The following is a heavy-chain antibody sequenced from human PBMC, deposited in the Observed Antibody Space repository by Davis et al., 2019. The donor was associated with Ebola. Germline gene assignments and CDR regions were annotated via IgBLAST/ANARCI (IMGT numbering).Heavy chain of an antibody. CDR1: GGSVSSGSYY. J-gene: IGHJ6*02. V-gene: IGHV4-61*01. D-gene: IGHD5-18*01. CDR3: ARRGYSYGYPSPGMDV. Sequence: PSETLSLTCTVSGGSVSSGSYYWSWIRQPPGKGLEWIGYIYYSGSTNYNPSLKSRVTISVDTSKNQFSLKLSSVTAADTAVYYCARRGYSYGYPSPGMDVWGQGTTVTVSS. CDR2: IYYSGST.